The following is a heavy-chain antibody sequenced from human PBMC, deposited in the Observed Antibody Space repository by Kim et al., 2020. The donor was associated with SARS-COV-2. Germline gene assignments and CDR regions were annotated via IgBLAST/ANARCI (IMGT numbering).Heavy chain of an antibody. Sequence: SETLSLTCTVSGGSISSSSYYWGWIRQPPGKGLEWIGSIYYSGSTYYNPSLKSRVTISVDTSKNQFSLKLSSVTAADTAVYYCASPGPVVAATPFDYWGQGTLVTVSS. V-gene: IGHV4-39*01. CDR2: IYYSGST. CDR3: ASPGPVVAATPFDY. D-gene: IGHD2-15*01. J-gene: IGHJ4*02. CDR1: GGSISSSSYY.